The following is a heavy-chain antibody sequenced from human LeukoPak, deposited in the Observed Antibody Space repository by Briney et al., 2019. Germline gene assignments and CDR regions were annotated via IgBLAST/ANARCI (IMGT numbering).Heavy chain of an antibody. J-gene: IGHJ4*02. D-gene: IGHD6-6*01. Sequence: GASVKVSCKASGYTFTGYYMHWVRQAPGQGLERMGWINPNSGGTNYAQKFQGRVTMTRDTSISTAYMELSRLRSDDTAVYYCARVGDSSSWRPLDYWGQGTLVTVSS. CDR3: ARVGDSSSWRPLDY. CDR1: GYTFTGYY. V-gene: IGHV1-2*02. CDR2: INPNSGGT.